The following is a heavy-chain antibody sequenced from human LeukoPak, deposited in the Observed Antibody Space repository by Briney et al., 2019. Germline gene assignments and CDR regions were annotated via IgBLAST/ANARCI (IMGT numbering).Heavy chain of an antibody. CDR1: GFTFSSYS. CDR3: AKGYDFWSGYYHDDAFDI. D-gene: IGHD3-3*01. CDR2: ISGSAGST. J-gene: IGHJ3*02. V-gene: IGHV3-23*01. Sequence: GGSVRLSCAASGFTFSSYSMSWVRQAPGKGLEWVSAISGSAGSTYYADSVKGRLTISRDNSKNTLYLQMNSLRAEDTAVYYCAKGYDFWSGYYHDDAFDIWGQGTMVTVSS.